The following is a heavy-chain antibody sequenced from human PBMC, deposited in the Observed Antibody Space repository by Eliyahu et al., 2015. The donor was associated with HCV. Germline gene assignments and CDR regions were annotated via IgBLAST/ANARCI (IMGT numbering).Heavy chain of an antibody. V-gene: IGHV2-26*01. D-gene: IGHD6-13*01. Sequence: QVTLKESGPVLVKPTXTLTLTCTVSGFSXSNARXGXXWIRQPPGKALEWLAHIFSNDEKSYXTSLKSRLTISKDTSKSQVVLTMTNMDPVDTATYYCARIPPAGSSSWRPYYYYGMDVWGQGSTVTVSS. CDR2: IFSNDEK. CDR1: GFSXSNARXG. CDR3: ARIPPAGSSSWRPYYYYGMDV. J-gene: IGHJ6*02.